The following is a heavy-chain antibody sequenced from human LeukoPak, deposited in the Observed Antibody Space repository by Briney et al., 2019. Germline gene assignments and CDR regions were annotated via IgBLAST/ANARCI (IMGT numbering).Heavy chain of an antibody. V-gene: IGHV3-48*03. J-gene: IGHJ3*02. Sequence: PGGSLRLSCAASGFTFSSYAMSWVRQAPGKGLEWVSYISSGGTTIKYADSVKGQFTVSRDDAEMSLYLSMDSLRIEDTALYYCGAGRQFVGAFDIWGQGTLVTVSS. CDR3: GAGRQFVGAFDI. CDR1: GFTFSSYA. D-gene: IGHD3-10*01. CDR2: ISSGGTTI.